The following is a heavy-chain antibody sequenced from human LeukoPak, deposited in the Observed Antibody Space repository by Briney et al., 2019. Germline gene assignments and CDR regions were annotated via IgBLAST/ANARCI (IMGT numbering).Heavy chain of an antibody. V-gene: IGHV4-59*01. D-gene: IGHD1-7*01. CDR2: IYYSGST. J-gene: IGHJ6*03. CDR3: ARVFAAVPKTTSLRYYYYYMDV. Sequence: PSETLALTCTVSGGSISSYYWSWIRQPPGKGLEWIGYIYYSGSTNYNPSLKSRVTISVDTSKNQFSLKLSSVTAADTAVYYCARVFAAVPKTTSLRYYYYYMDVWGKGTTVIVSS. CDR1: GGSISSYY.